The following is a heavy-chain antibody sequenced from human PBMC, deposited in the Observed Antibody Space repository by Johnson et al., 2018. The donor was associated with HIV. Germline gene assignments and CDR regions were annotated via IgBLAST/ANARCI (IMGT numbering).Heavy chain of an antibody. Sequence: MLLVESGGGVVQPGRSLRLSCAASGFSFNTYWMSWVRQAPGKGLQWVANIRQDGGETDYVDSVKGRFTISRDNSKNTLYLQMNSLRAEDTAVYYCAKDISQWLIRAFDIWGQGTMVTVSS. J-gene: IGHJ3*02. CDR3: AKDISQWLIRAFDI. CDR2: IRQDGGET. V-gene: IGHV3-7*03. D-gene: IGHD5-12*01. CDR1: GFSFNTYW.